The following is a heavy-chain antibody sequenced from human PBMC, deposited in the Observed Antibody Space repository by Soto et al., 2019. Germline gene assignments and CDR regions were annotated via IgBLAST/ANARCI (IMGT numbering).Heavy chain of an antibody. CDR3: AKDLGAFFGGPLTSYGMDV. CDR2: INHSGST. CDR1: GGSFSGYY. J-gene: IGHJ6*02. Sequence: LSLTCAVYGGSFSGYYWSWIRQPPGKGLEWIGEINHSGSTNYNPSLKSRVTISVDTSKNTLYLQMNSLRAEDTAVYYCAKDLGAFFGGPLTSYGMDVWGQGTTVTVSS. D-gene: IGHD2-15*01. V-gene: IGHV4-34*01.